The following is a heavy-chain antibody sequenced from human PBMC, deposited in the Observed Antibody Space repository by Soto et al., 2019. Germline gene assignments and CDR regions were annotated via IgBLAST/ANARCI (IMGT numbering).Heavy chain of an antibody. J-gene: IGHJ6*01. D-gene: IGHD3-3*01. CDR2: IYHSGST. V-gene: IGHV4-4*02. CDR3: ARCSNEYYDCWSALAVYGMDV. Sequence: SETLSLTCAVSGGSISSSNWGSCVRQPTGKGLEWIGEIYHSGSTNYNPSLKSRVTISVDKSKNQFSLRLSSVTAADTSVYYCARCSNEYYDCWSALAVYGMDVWGQGTTVTVSS. CDR1: GGSISSSNW.